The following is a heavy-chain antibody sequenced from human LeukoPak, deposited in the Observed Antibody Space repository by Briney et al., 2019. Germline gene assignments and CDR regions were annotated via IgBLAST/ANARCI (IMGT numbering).Heavy chain of an antibody. V-gene: IGHV3-23*01. CDR1: GFTFSSYA. CDR2: ISGSGSST. D-gene: IGHD3-9*01. Sequence: GGSLRLSCAASGFTFSSYAMSWVRQAPGTGLEWVSVISGSGSSTNYADSVKGRFTISRDNSKNTLYLQMNSLRAEDTAVYYCAKDRNDILTGYSTWGAFDIWGQGTMVTVSS. J-gene: IGHJ3*02. CDR3: AKDRNDILTGYSTWGAFDI.